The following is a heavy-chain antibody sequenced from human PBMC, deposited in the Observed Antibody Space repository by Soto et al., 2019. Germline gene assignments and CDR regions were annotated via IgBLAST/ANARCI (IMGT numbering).Heavy chain of an antibody. Sequence: SETLSLTCTVYGGSIRSYYWSWIRQPPGEGLEWIGNIYYSGSTNYNPSRKSRVTMSVDMSKNQVSLKLSSVTAADTAVYYCAKTRGNSLSTPWFDPRGQGTLVTVSS. D-gene: IGHD2-21*02. CDR3: AKTRGNSLSTPWFDP. CDR2: IYYSGST. CDR1: GGSIRSYY. J-gene: IGHJ5*02. V-gene: IGHV4-59*01.